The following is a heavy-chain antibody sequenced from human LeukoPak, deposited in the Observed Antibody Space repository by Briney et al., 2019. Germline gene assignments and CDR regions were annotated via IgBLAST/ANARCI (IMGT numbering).Heavy chain of an antibody. V-gene: IGHV4-59*01. J-gene: IGHJ4*02. CDR2: IYYSGST. Sequence: GSLRLSCAASGGSISSYYWSWIRQPPGKRLEWIGYIYYSGSTNYNPSLKSRVTMSVDTSKNQFSLRLSSVTAADTAVYYCARDKRGDGYGDFDYWGQGTLVTVSS. D-gene: IGHD5-24*01. CDR3: ARDKRGDGYGDFDY. CDR1: GGSISSYY.